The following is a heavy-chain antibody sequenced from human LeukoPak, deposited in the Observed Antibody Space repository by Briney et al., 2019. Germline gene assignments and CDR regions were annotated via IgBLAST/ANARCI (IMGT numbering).Heavy chain of an antibody. CDR1: GFTFSSYT. CDR3: ARESTGMDV. Sequence: GGSLRLSCTASGFTFSSYTMNWVRQAPGKGLEWVSSISSSSTYIYYADSVKGRFTISRDNAQNSLYLQMNSLRAEDTAVYYCARESTGMDVWGQGTTVAVSS. D-gene: IGHD2-2*01. J-gene: IGHJ6*02. V-gene: IGHV3-21*01. CDR2: ISSSSTYI.